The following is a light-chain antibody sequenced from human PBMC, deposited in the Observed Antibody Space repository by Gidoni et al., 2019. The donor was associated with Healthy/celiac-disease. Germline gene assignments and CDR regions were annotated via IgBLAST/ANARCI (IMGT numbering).Light chain of an antibody. Sequence: QSVLTQPPSVSEAPGQRVTISCTGSSSNIGAGYDVHWYQQLPGTAPKLLIYGNSNRPSWVPDRFSGSKSGTSASLAITGLQAEDEADYYCQSYDSSLSAFYVFGTGTKVTVL. V-gene: IGLV1-40*01. J-gene: IGLJ1*01. CDR1: SSNIGAGYD. CDR2: GNS. CDR3: QSYDSSLSAFYV.